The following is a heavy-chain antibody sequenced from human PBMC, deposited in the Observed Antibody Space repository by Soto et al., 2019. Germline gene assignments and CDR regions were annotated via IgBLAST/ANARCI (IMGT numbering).Heavy chain of an antibody. CDR3: ARDQRVLGFGWFDP. J-gene: IGHJ5*02. CDR1: GFTFSSYA. D-gene: IGHD3-3*01. CDR2: ISYDGSNK. Sequence: QVQLVESGGGVDQPGRSLRLSCAASGFTFSSYAMHWVRQAPGKGLEWVAVISYDGSNKYYADSVKGRFTISRDNSKNTLYLQMNSLRAEDTAVYYCARDQRVLGFGWFDPWGQGTLVTVSS. V-gene: IGHV3-30-3*01.